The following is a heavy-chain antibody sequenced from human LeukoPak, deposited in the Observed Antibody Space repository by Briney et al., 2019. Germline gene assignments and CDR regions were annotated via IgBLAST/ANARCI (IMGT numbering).Heavy chain of an antibody. CDR2: INPNSGGS. Sequence: ASEKVSCKASGGTFSSYAISWVRQAPGQGLEWMGRINPNSGGSNYAQNFQGRVTMTRDTSISTAYMELSRLRSDDTAVYYCARDLPSTSNWELDYWGQGTLVTVSS. D-gene: IGHD7-27*01. CDR3: ARDLPSTSNWELDY. CDR1: GGTFSSYA. J-gene: IGHJ4*02. V-gene: IGHV1-2*06.